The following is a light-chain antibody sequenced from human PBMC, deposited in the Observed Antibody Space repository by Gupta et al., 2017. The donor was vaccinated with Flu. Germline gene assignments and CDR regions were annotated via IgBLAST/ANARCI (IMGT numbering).Light chain of an antibody. CDR2: DVS. V-gene: IGLV2-11*03. CDR3: CSYAGSYSLV. CDR1: SSDVGGDNY. Sequence: VTISWSGTSSDVGGDNYVSGYQQPPGNAHTFIIYDVSKRPSGVPGRFSGSKAGNTATLTISGRQAEDEADYWCCSYAGSYSLVFGGGTKLTVL. J-gene: IGLJ3*02.